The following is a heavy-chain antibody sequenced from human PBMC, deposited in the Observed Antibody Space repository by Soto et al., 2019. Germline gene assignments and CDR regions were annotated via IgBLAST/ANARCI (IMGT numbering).Heavy chain of an antibody. CDR1: GDTFTSYA. Sequence: ASVKVCCKASGDTFTSYAMHGVRQAPGQRLEWMGWINAGNGNTKYSQKFQGRVTITRDTSASTAYMELSSLRSEDTAVYYCARDKTVWFGELLGWFDPWGQGTLVTVSS. V-gene: IGHV1-3*01. J-gene: IGHJ5*02. D-gene: IGHD3-10*01. CDR2: INAGNGNT. CDR3: ARDKTVWFGELLGWFDP.